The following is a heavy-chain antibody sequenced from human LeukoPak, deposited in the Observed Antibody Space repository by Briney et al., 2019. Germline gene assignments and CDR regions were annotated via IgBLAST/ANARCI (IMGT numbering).Heavy chain of an antibody. D-gene: IGHD6-13*01. J-gene: IGHJ4*02. CDR2: ISGSGGDT. CDR3: AKYSRPPSIDY. Sequence: PGGSLRLSCAASGFTFSNYAMTWVRQAPGKGLQWVAAISGSGGDTYYADSVKGRFTISRDNSKNTLYLQMNSLTAEDTAVYYCAKYSRPPSIDYWGQGTLVTVSS. CDR1: GFTFSNYA. V-gene: IGHV3-23*01.